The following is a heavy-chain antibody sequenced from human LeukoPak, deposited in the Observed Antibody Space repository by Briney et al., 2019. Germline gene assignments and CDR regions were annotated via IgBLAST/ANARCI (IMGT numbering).Heavy chain of an antibody. D-gene: IGHD6-19*01. V-gene: IGHV4-38-2*02. CDR2: IYHSGST. Sequence: KPSETLSLTCTVSGYSISSGYYWGWIRQPPGKGLEWIGSIYHSGSTYYNPSLKSRVTISVDTSKNQFSLKLSSVTAADTAVYYCARVIPGIAVAGTFDYWGQGTLVTVSS. J-gene: IGHJ4*02. CDR1: GYSISSGYY. CDR3: ARVIPGIAVAGTFDY.